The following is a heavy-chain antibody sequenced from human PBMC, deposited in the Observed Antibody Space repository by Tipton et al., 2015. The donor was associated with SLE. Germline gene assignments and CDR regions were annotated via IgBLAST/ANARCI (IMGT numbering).Heavy chain of an antibody. J-gene: IGHJ4*02. CDR1: GGSISSYY. D-gene: IGHD6-19*01. CDR2: IYTSGSP. V-gene: IGHV4-4*08. Sequence: TLSLTCTVSGGSISSYYWSWIRQPPGKGLERIGRIYTSGSPNYTPSLKSPATISVDTSKNQFSLKLSSVTAADTAVYYCARGRIAVAGNHFDYWGQGALVTVPS. CDR3: ARGRIAVAGNHFDY.